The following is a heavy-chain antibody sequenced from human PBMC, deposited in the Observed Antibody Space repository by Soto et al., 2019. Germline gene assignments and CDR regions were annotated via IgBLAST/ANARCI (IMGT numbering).Heavy chain of an antibody. J-gene: IGHJ6*02. CDR2: ISAYNGNT. V-gene: IGHV1-18*01. CDR3: ARNLARQVPYPYYYYGMDV. Sequence: QVQLVQSGAEVKKPGASVKVSCKASGYTFTSYGISWVRQAPGQGLEWMGWISAYNGNTNYAQKLQGRVTMTTDTSTRTAYMELRGLRSDDTAVYYCARNLARQVPYPYYYYGMDVWGQGTTVTVSS. D-gene: IGHD3-3*02. CDR1: GYTFTSYG.